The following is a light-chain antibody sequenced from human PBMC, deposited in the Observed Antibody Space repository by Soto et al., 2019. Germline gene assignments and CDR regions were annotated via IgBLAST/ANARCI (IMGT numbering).Light chain of an antibody. V-gene: IGKV3-20*01. CDR1: QSVSSTY. CDR2: ATS. J-gene: IGKJ1*01. Sequence: EIALTQSPGTLSVSPGDTATLSCRASQSVSSTYLAWSQQRPGQAPRLLIFATSHRATGISDRFSGSGSGTDFTLTISRLEPEDFAVYYCQHYTTSPTWTFGQGTKVEIK. CDR3: QHYTTSPTWT.